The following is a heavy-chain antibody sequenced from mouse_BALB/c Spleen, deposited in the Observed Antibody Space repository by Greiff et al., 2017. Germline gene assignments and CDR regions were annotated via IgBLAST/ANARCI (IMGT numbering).Heavy chain of an antibody. V-gene: IGHV1-9*01. CDR3: ARIRAWFAY. Sequence: QVQLQQSGAELMKPGASVKISCKATGYTFSSYWIEWVKQRPGHGLEWIGEILPGSGSTNYNEKFKGKATFTADTSSNTAYMQLSSLTSEDSAVYYCARIRAWFAYWGQGTLVTVSA. CDR2: ILPGSGST. J-gene: IGHJ3*01. CDR1: GYTFSSYW.